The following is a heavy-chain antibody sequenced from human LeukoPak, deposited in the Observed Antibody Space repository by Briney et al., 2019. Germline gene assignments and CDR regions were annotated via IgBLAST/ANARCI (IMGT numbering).Heavy chain of an antibody. J-gene: IGHJ4*02. CDR1: GSSITRGSYY. CDR2: MYHDGST. V-gene: IGHV4-39*07. Sequence: SETLSLTCSVSGSSITRGSYYWGWIRQPPGKGLEWIGSMYHDGSTNYSPSLKSRVSISVDRSKNQFSLKLSSVTAADTAVYYCARADPPAYFDYWGQGSLVTVSS. CDR3: ARADPPAYFDY.